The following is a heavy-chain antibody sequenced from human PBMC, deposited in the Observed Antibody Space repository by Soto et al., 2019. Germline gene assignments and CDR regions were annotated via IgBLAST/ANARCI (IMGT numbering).Heavy chain of an antibody. CDR2: INSDGSST. J-gene: IGHJ6*02. V-gene: IGHV3-74*01. CDR3: ARAVRSGSYPYYYYGMDV. Sequence: EVQVVESGGGLVQPGGSLRLSCAASGFTFSNYWMQWVRQAPGKGLVWVSRINSDGSSTSYADSVKGRFTISRDNAKTTLYLQMTSLRAEDTAVYYCARAVRSGSYPYYYYGMDVWGQGTTVTVSS. CDR1: GFTFSNYW. D-gene: IGHD3-10*01.